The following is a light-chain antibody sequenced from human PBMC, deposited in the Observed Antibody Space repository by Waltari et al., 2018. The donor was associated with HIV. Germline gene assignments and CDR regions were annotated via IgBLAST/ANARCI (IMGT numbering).Light chain of an antibody. CDR3: SSYTASDSLI. CDR2: GGT. J-gene: IGLJ2*01. Sequence: QSALTQPASVSGSPGQSVTISCTGPTINYNSVSWYQQHPAKAPKLIIFGGTNRPSGVSNRFSGSKSGDTASLTISGLQAEDEAHYYCSSYTASDSLIFGGGTNLTVL. V-gene: IGLV2-14*03. CDR1: TINYNS.